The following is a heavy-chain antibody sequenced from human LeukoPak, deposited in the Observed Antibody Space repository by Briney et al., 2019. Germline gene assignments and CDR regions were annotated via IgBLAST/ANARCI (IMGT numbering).Heavy chain of an antibody. J-gene: IGHJ4*02. CDR2: IRSDGSIE. CDR1: GFTFSNAW. D-gene: IGHD2-15*01. Sequence: GGSLRLSCAASGFTFSNAWMSWVRQAPGKGLEWVAFIRSDGSIEYYADSVKGRFTISRDNSKNMLYLQMNSLKPEDTAVYCCAKDVPAAYFDYWGQGTLVSVSS. V-gene: IGHV3-30*02. CDR3: AKDVPAAYFDY.